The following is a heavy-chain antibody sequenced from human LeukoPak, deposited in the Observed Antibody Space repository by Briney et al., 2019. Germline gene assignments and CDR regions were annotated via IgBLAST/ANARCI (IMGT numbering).Heavy chain of an antibody. J-gene: IGHJ4*02. CDR2: INPNSGDT. CDR3: ARDYCSSTSCLFDY. V-gene: IGHV1-2*06. CDR1: GYTFTGYY. D-gene: IGHD2-2*01. Sequence: ASVKVSCKASGYTFTGYYMHWVRQAPGQGLEWMGRINPNSGDTNYAQKFQGRVTMTRDTSISTAYVELSRLRSDDTAVYYCARDYCSSTSCLFDYWGQGTLVTVSS.